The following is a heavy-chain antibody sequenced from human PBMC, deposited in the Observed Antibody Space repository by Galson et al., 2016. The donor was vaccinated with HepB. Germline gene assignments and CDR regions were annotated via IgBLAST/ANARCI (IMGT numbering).Heavy chain of an antibody. CDR3: ARRASYGPFDY. D-gene: IGHD2/OR15-2a*01. Sequence: SLRLSCAASGFTFTSYAISWVRQAPGKGLEWVSSISGRGDITYYADSVKGRLTISRDNSKNTLYLQMNNLGAEDTAIYYCARRASYGPFDYWGQGTLSTVSS. CDR2: ISGRGDIT. V-gene: IGHV3-23*01. J-gene: IGHJ4*02. CDR1: GFTFTSYA.